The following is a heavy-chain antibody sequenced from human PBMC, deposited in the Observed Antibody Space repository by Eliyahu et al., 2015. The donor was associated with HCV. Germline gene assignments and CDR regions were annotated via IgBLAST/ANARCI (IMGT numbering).Heavy chain of an antibody. J-gene: IGHJ6*02. Sequence: QVQLVESGGGVVQPGRSLRLSCAASGFTFRSYGIYWARQAPGKGLEWVALISDDGSNEYYADSVKGRFTVSRDNSKNTAYLQMNSLRVEDTAMYYCAKDARSHNFYGMDVWGQGTTVTVSS. CDR3: AKDARSHNFYGMDV. CDR2: ISDDGSNE. CDR1: GFTFRSYG. V-gene: IGHV3-30*18.